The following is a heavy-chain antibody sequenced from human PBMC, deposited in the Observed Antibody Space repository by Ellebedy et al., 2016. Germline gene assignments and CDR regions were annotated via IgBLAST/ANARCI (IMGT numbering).Heavy chain of an antibody. D-gene: IGHD6-13*01. CDR1: GDSFRSNSY. J-gene: IGHJ4*02. CDR2: SHHTGST. Sequence: GSLRLSXTVSGDSFRSNSYWAWIRQPPGKDLEWIGNSHHTGSTYYNPSLKSRVSIAVDTSKNQLSLKLNSVTATDAAVYYCARDPGFSSRSHFDFWGPGTLVTVSS. V-gene: IGHV4-38-2*02. CDR3: ARDPGFSSRSHFDF.